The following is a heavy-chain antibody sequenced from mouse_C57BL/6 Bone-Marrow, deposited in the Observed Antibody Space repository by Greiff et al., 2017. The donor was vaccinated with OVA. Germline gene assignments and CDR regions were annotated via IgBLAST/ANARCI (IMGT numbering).Heavy chain of an antibody. D-gene: IGHD2-5*01. Sequence: QVHVKQSGAELVRPGASVTLSCKASGYTFTDYEMHWVKQTPVHGLEWIGAIDPETGGTAYNPKFKGKAILTADNSSSTAYMELLRLTAEASAFCYCTRGYSNYYAMYYWGQGTSVTVSS. V-gene: IGHV1-15*01. CDR1: GYTFTDYE. J-gene: IGHJ4*01. CDR3: TRGYSNYYAMYY. CDR2: IDPETGGT.